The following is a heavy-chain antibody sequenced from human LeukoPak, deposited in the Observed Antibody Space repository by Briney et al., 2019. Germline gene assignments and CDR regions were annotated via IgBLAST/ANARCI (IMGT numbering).Heavy chain of an antibody. Sequence: ASVKVSCKASGGTFSSYAISWVRQAPGQGLEWMGRIIPIFGTANYAQKFQGRVTITTDESPSTAYMELSSLKSEDRAVYDCARDSCDNSGYLIYYYDYWGQGTLVTVSS. V-gene: IGHV1-69*05. J-gene: IGHJ4*02. D-gene: IGHD3-22*01. CDR3: ARDSCDNSGYLIYYYDY. CDR1: GGTFSSYA. CDR2: IIPIFGTA.